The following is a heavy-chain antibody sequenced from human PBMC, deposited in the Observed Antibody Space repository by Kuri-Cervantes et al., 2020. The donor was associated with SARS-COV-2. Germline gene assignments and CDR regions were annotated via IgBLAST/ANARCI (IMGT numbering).Heavy chain of an antibody. CDR2: ISSSGSTI. V-gene: IGHV3-11*04. J-gene: IGHJ3*02. D-gene: IGHD6-6*01. Sequence: GESLKISCAASGFTFSDYYMSWIRQAPGKGLEWVPYISSSGSTIYYADSVKGRFTISRDNAKNSLYLQMNSLRAEDTAVYYCARVSSSSSPAFDIWGQGTMVTVSS. CDR3: ARVSSSSSPAFDI. CDR1: GFTFSDYY.